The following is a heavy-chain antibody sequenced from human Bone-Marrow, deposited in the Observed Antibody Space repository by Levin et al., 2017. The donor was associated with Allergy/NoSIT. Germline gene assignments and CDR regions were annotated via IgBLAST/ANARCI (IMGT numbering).Heavy chain of an antibody. V-gene: IGHV3-48*01. CDR3: AGGRAWDVLTYFLGYYCMDV. CDR2: ISTSSTSI. Sequence: GESLKISCVASGLTFGSYTMNWVRQAPGKGLEWVSSISTSSTSIYYADAVKGRCTISRDNAKNAVSLQLNSLRGADAGLYYCAGGRAWDVLTYFLGYYCMDVWGQGTTVTVSS. D-gene: IGHD3-9*01. CDR1: GLTFGSYT. J-gene: IGHJ6*02.